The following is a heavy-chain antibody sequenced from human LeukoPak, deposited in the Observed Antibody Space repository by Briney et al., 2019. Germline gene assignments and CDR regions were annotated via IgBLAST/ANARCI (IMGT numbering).Heavy chain of an antibody. CDR1: GGSFSGYY. CDR3: AGDSSGYYYDY. D-gene: IGHD3-22*01. CDR2: INHSGST. Sequence: SETLSLTCAVYGGSFSGYYWSWIRQPPGKGREWIGEINHSGSTNYNPSLKSRVTISVDTSKNQFSLKLSSVTAADTAVYYCAGDSSGYYYDYWGQGTLVTVSS. J-gene: IGHJ4*02. V-gene: IGHV4-34*01.